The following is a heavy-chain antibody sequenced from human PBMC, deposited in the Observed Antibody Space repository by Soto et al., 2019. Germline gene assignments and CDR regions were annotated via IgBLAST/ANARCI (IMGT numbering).Heavy chain of an antibody. CDR2: INHSGST. Sequence: PSETLSLTCAVYGGSFSGYYWNWIRHLPGKGLEWIGEINHSGSTNYNPSLKTRVTILVDTSKNHFSLKLRSVTPADTAVYYCARGLLRHPYYHYGMDVWGQGTAVTVSS. CDR1: GGSFSGYY. J-gene: IGHJ6*02. D-gene: IGHD2-15*01. V-gene: IGHV4-34*01. CDR3: ARGLLRHPYYHYGMDV.